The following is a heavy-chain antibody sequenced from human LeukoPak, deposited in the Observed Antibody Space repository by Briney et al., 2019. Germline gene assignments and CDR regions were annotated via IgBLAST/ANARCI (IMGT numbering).Heavy chain of an antibody. D-gene: IGHD5-24*01. CDR2: INHSGST. Sequence: PSETLSLTCAVYGGSFSGYYWSWIRQPPGKGLEWIGEINHSGSTNYNPSLKSRVTISVDTSKNQFSLKLSSVTAADTAVYYCARGFRGYIAFDTWGQGTMVTVSS. CDR3: ARGFRGYIAFDT. V-gene: IGHV4-34*01. J-gene: IGHJ3*02. CDR1: GGSFSGYY.